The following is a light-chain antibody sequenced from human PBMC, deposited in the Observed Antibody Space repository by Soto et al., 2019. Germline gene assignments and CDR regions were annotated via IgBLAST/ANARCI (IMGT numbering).Light chain of an antibody. CDR2: GAS. J-gene: IGKJ2*01. Sequence: EIEMTQSPATLPVSPGERATLSCRASQSVSTNLAWYQQKPGQAPRLLIYGASTRAPGFPARFTGNGSGTEFTLTIRSLQSEDFAVYYCQQYNDWPSNTFGQGTKLEIK. V-gene: IGKV3-15*01. CDR1: QSVSTN. CDR3: QQYNDWPSNT.